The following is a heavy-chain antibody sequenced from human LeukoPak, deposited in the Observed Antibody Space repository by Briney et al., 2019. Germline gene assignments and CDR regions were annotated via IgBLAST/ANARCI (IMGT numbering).Heavy chain of an antibody. CDR2: INHSGST. Sequence: ASETLSLTCAVYGGSFSGYYWSWIRQPPGKGLEWIGEINHSGSTNYNPSLKSRVTISVDTSKNQFSLKLSSVTAADTAVYYCARAMIVVGRLDYWGQGTLVTVSS. CDR1: GGSFSGYY. CDR3: ARAMIVVGRLDY. D-gene: IGHD3-22*01. V-gene: IGHV4-34*01. J-gene: IGHJ4*02.